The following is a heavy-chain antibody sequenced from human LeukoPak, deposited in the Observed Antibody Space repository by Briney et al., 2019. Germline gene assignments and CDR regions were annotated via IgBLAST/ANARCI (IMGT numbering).Heavy chain of an antibody. J-gene: IGHJ4*02. V-gene: IGHV1-18*01. CDR3: ARAPREGAFDY. D-gene: IGHD3-16*01. Sequence: ASVKVSCKASGYTFSTFGITWVRQAPGQGLEWMGWISIYNGDTHFAQRLLGRVSLTTDTSTNTAYMELRSLRSDDTAMYFCARAPREGAFDYWGQGTRVTVSS. CDR2: ISIYNGDT. CDR1: GYTFSTFG.